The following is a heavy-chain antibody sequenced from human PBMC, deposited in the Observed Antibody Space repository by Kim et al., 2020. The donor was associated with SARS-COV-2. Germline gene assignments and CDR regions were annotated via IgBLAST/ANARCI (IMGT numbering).Heavy chain of an antibody. V-gene: IGHV5-10-1*01. CDR2: IDPSDSYT. Sequence: GESLKISCKGSGYSFTSYWISWVRQMPGKGLEWMGRIDPSDSYTNYSPSFQGHVTISADKSISTAYLQWSSLKASDTAMYYCARHFGGWLQLREFIGWGQGTLVTVSS. D-gene: IGHD5-12*01. CDR1: GYSFTSYW. CDR3: ARHFGGWLQLREFIG. J-gene: IGHJ4*02.